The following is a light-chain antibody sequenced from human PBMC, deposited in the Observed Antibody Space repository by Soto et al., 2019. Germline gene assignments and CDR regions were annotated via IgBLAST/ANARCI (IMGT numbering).Light chain of an antibody. J-gene: IGKJ2*01. V-gene: IGKV1-5*03. Sequence: DIQMTQSPSTLSASVGDRVTITCRASQGISRWLAWYQQKPGMAPKVLIYKASSLESGVPSRFSGSGSGTEFTLTISSLQPDDFATYYCQQYNSYSTFGQGTKVDIK. CDR3: QQYNSYST. CDR2: KAS. CDR1: QGISRW.